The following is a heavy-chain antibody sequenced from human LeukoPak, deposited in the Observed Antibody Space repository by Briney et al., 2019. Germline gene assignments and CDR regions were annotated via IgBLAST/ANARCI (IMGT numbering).Heavy chain of an antibody. V-gene: IGHV1-69*13. CDR2: IIPIFGTA. CDR3: ARNTAYKGGFGPLDY. D-gene: IGHD3-10*01. Sequence: ASVKVSCKASGGTFSSHAISWVRQAPGQGLDWMGGIIPIFGTAKYAQRFQGRVTITADESTSTAYMELSSLRCEDTAVYYCARNTAYKGGFGPLDYWGQGTLVTVSS. J-gene: IGHJ4*02. CDR1: GGTFSSHA.